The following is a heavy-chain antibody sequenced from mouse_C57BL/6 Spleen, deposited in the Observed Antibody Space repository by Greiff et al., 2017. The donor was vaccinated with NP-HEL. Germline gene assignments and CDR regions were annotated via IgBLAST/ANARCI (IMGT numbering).Heavy chain of an antibody. CDR1: GFTFSDYG. CDR2: ISSGSSTI. V-gene: IGHV5-17*01. CDR3: ARGYDYGYFDV. J-gene: IGHJ1*03. D-gene: IGHD2-4*01. Sequence: EVQRVESGGGLVKPGGSLKLSCAASGFTFSDYGMHWVRQAPEKGLEWVAYISSGSSTIYYADTVKGRFTISRDNAKNTLFLQMTSLRAEDTAMYYCARGYDYGYFDVWGTGTTVTVSS.